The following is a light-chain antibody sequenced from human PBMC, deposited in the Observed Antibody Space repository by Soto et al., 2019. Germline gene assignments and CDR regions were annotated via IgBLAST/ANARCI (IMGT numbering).Light chain of an antibody. CDR1: QTITTF. CDR2: AAS. J-gene: IGKJ2*01. CDR3: QQTSSTPPT. Sequence: DIQLTQSPSSLSASVGDRVTITCRASQTITTFLHWYRQTPGKAPDLLVYAASSLQSGVSSRFSGSGSGTDFTLTISSLQPEDFATFYCQQTSSTPPTFGQGTTLEIK. V-gene: IGKV1-39*01.